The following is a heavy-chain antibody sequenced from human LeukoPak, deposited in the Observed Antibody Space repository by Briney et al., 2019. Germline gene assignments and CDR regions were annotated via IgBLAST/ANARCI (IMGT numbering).Heavy chain of an antibody. CDR2: IIPIFGTA. V-gene: IGHV1-69*06. D-gene: IGHD5-18*01. CDR3: ASGVGGYSYLFDY. J-gene: IGHJ4*02. Sequence: GASVKVSCKASGGTFSSYAISWVRQAPGQGLERMGGIIPIFGTANYAQKFQGRVTITADKSTSTAYMELSSLRSEDTAVYYCASGVGGYSYLFDYWGQGTLVTVSS. CDR1: GGTFSSYA.